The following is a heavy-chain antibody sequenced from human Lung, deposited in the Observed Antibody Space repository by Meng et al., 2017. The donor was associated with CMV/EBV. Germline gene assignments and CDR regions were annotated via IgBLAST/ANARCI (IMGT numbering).Heavy chain of an antibody. D-gene: IGHD3-10*01. CDR1: GDSITNHNW. J-gene: IGHJ1*01. CDR3: LRRSGGSV. Sequence: LLRGSDPALVRPAAHPSLPCAVSGDSITNHNWWAWVRQPPGKGLEWIGEIPHRGSSAYNPSLKSRVSMSIDKSKNQFSLKLTSVTAADTAVYHCLRRSGGSVWGQGTLVTVSS. V-gene: IGHV4-4*02. CDR2: IPHRGSS.